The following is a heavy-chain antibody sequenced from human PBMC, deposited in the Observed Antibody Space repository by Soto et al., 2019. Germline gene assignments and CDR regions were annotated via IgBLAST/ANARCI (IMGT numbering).Heavy chain of an antibody. CDR3: ARVPSTGDVFQGTDV. CDR2: ISADNGNT. CDR1: GYTFTSYG. J-gene: IGHJ6*02. V-gene: IGHV1-18*01. D-gene: IGHD2-21*01. Sequence: QVQLVQSGAEVKKPGASVKVSCKASGYTFTSYGISWVRQAPGQGREWMGWISADNGNTNYAQKLQVRVTMTTDTATRTTYKAQRSLSYDGPAVYDWARVPSTGDVFQGTDVWGQGTMVTVSS.